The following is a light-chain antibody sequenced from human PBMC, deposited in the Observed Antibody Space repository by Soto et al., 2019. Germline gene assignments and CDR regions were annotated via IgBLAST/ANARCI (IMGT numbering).Light chain of an antibody. CDR3: QQRSDWPST. Sequence: EIVLTQSPATLSLSQGDRATLSCRASQSVGSYLGWYQQRPGQAPRLLIYDASNRATGIPARFSGSGSGTDFTLTISSLEPEDFAVYYCQQRSDWPSTFGGGTKVDIK. CDR1: QSVGSY. J-gene: IGKJ4*01. CDR2: DAS. V-gene: IGKV3-11*01.